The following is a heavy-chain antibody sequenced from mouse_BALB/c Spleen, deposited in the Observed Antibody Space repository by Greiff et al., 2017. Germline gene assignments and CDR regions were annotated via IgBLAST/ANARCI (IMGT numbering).Heavy chain of an antibody. CDR3: AREAYGNYYFDY. V-gene: IGHV2-4-1*01. D-gene: IGHD2-1*01. CDR2: IWSGGST. J-gene: IGHJ2*01. CDR1: GFSLTSYG. Sequence: QVHVKQSGPGLVQPSQSLSITCTVSGFSLTSYGVHWVRQSPGKGLEWLGVIWSGGSTDYNAAFISRLSISKDNSKSQVFFKMNSLQADDTAIYYCAREAYGNYYFDYWGQGTTLTVSS.